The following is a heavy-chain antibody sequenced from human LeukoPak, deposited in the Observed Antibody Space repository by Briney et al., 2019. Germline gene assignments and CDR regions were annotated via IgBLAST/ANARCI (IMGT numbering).Heavy chain of an antibody. V-gene: IGHV7-4-1*02. Sequence: ASVKVSCKASGYTFTNYGMNWVRQAPGQGLEWMGWINTNTGNPTYAQGFTGRFVFSLDTSVSTAYLQISSLEAEDTAVYYCARWDYDSSGYALYYFDYWGQGTLVTVSS. CDR1: GYTFTNYG. CDR3: ARWDYDSSGYALYYFDY. J-gene: IGHJ4*02. D-gene: IGHD3-22*01. CDR2: INTNTGNP.